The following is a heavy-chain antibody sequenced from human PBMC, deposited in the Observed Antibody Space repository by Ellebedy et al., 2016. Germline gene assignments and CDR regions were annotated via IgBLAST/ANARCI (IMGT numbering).Heavy chain of an antibody. Sequence: ASVKVSCKASGGTFSSYAISWVRQAPGQGLEWMGRIIPILGIANYAQKFQGRVTITADKSTSTAYMELSSLRSEDTAVYYCARYYYDSSGYYPLDYWGQGTLVTVSS. CDR2: IIPILGIA. CDR3: ARYYYDSSGYYPLDY. CDR1: GGTFSSYA. D-gene: IGHD3-22*01. V-gene: IGHV1-69*04. J-gene: IGHJ4*02.